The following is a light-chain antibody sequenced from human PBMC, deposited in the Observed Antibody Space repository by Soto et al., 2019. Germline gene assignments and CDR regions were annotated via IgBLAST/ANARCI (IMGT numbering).Light chain of an antibody. CDR3: QQSYSTLGLT. CDR1: QSITSY. Sequence: DIQMTQSPSSLSASVGDRVTITCRASQSITSYLNWYQQKPGKAPKLLIYAASSLQSGVPSRFSSSGSRTDFTLTISSLQPEDFATYYCQQSYSTLGLTFGGGTKVEIK. V-gene: IGKV1-39*01. J-gene: IGKJ4*01. CDR2: AAS.